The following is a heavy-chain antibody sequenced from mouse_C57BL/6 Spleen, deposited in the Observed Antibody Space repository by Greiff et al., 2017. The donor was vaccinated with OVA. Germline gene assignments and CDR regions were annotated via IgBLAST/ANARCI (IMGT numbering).Heavy chain of an antibody. CDR3: ARWDKRVDWYFDV. CDR1: GYTFTSYW. Sequence: VQLQQPGTELVKPGASVKLSCKASGYTFTSYWMHWVKQRPGQGLEWIGNINPSNGGTNYNEKFKSKATLTVDKSSSTAYMQLSSLTSEDSAVYYCARWDKRVDWYFDVWGTGTTVTVSS. CDR2: INPSNGGT. V-gene: IGHV1-53*01. D-gene: IGHD4-1*01. J-gene: IGHJ1*03.